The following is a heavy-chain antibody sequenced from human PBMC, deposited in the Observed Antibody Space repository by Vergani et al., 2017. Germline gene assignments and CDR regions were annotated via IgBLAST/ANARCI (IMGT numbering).Heavy chain of an antibody. V-gene: IGHV3-9*01. D-gene: IGHD2-15*01. CDR1: GFTFDDYA. CDR2: IIWRSGSI. J-gene: IGHJ3*02. Sequence: EVQLVESGGGLVQPGRSLRLSCAASGFTFDDYAMHWVRQAPGKGLEWVSGIIWRSGSIGYADSVKGRLTISRDNAKNSLYLQMNSLRAEDTAVYYCAKDLVVVVAATDAFDIWGQGTMVTVSS. CDR3: AKDLVVVVAATDAFDI.